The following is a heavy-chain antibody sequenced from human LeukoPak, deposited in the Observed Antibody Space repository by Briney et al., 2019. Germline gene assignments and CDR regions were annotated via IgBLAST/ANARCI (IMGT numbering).Heavy chain of an antibody. CDR1: GGSFGGFY. CDR2: INRSGDT. CDR3: ARSGPKIAAAAYMDV. D-gene: IGHD6-13*01. J-gene: IGHJ6*03. V-gene: IGHV4-34*01. Sequence: SETLSLTCGVYGGSFGGFYWSWIRQPPGKGLEWIGEINRSGDTNYNPSLKSRVIVSVDTSKNQISLNLTSATAADTAVYYCARSGPKIAAAAYMDVWGKGTTVTVSS.